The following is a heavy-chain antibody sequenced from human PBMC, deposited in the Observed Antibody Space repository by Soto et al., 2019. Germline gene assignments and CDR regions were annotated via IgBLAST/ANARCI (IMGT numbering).Heavy chain of an antibody. CDR3: ARVPPRIAVAGTGWFDP. J-gene: IGHJ5*02. Sequence: PXETLSLTXTXSGGXXRSGSYYWSWIRQPPGKGLEWXXYIYYSGSTNYNPSLKSRVTISVDTSKNQFSLKLSSVTAADTAVYYCARVPPRIAVAGTGWFDPWGQGTLVTVSS. CDR2: IYYSGST. V-gene: IGHV4-61*01. CDR1: GGXXRSGSYY. D-gene: IGHD6-19*01.